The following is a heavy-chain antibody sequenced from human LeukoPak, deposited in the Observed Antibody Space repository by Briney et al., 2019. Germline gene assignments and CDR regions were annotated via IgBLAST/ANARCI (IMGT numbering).Heavy chain of an antibody. D-gene: IGHD6-6*01. J-gene: IGHJ4*02. V-gene: IGHV4-4*09. CDR3: ARLTRLSTSPDRYYLDY. Sequence: PSETLSLTCTVSGDSISSYYWSWIRQPPGKGLEWIGYIHTGGGTSYIPSLKGRVTISIDTSENQFSLKLSSVTAADSAVYYCARLTRLSTSPDRYYLDYWGQGTLVTVSS. CDR1: GDSISSYY. CDR2: IHTGGGT.